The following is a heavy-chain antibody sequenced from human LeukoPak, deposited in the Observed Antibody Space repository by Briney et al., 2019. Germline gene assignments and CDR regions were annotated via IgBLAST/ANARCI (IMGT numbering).Heavy chain of an antibody. V-gene: IGHV3-23*01. CDR3: AAPRLVEVVVAATFDY. Sequence: GGSLRLSCAASGFTFSSYAMSWVRQAPGKGLEWVSAISGSGGSTYYADPVKGRFTISRDNSKNTLYLQMNSLRAEDTAVYYCAAPRLVEVVVAATFDYWGQGTLVTVSS. CDR2: ISGSGGST. CDR1: GFTFSSYA. J-gene: IGHJ4*02. D-gene: IGHD2-15*01.